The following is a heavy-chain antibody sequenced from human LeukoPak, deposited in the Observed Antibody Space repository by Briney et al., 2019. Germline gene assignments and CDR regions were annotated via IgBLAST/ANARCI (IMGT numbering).Heavy chain of an antibody. Sequence: GSLRLSCAASGFTFSSYAMSWVRQAPGKGLEWVSAISGSGGSTYYADSVKGRFTISRDNSKNTLYLQMNSLRAEDTAVYYCAKVRGIAVAKSKFDYWGQGTLVTVSS. V-gene: IGHV3-23*01. CDR3: AKVRGIAVAKSKFDY. D-gene: IGHD6-19*01. CDR2: ISGSGGST. J-gene: IGHJ4*02. CDR1: GFTFSSYA.